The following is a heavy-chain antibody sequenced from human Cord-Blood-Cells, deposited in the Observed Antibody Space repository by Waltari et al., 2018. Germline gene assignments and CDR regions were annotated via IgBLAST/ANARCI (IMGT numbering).Heavy chain of an antibody. J-gene: IGHJ6*02. Sequence: QVQLVQSGAEVKKPGASVKVSCKASGYTFTSYDINWVRQDNGQGLEWMGWMNPNSGNTGYAQKFQGRVTMTRNTSISTAYMELSSLRSEDTAVYYCASRHCSGGSCQPYYYYGMDVWGQGTTVTVSS. CDR1: GYTFTSYD. CDR2: MNPNSGNT. V-gene: IGHV1-8*01. D-gene: IGHD2-15*01. CDR3: ASRHCSGGSCQPYYYYGMDV.